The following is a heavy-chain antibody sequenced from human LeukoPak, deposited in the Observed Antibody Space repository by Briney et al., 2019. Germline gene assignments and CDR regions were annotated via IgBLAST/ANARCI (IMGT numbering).Heavy chain of an antibody. CDR3: ARGKRQWLRGYYYYYGMDV. CDR2: INHSGST. J-gene: IGHJ6*02. CDR1: GGSFSGYY. D-gene: IGHD5-12*01. V-gene: IGHV4-34*01. Sequence: SETLSLTCAVYGGSFSGYYWSWIRQPPGKGLEWIGEINHSGSTNYNLSLKSRVTISVDTSKNQFSLKLSSVTAADTAVYYCARGKRQWLRGYYYYYGMDVWGQGTTVTVSS.